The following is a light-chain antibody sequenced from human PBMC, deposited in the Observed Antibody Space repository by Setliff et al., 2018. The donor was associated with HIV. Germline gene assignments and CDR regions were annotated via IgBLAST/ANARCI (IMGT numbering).Light chain of an antibody. V-gene: IGLV2-23*01. J-gene: IGLJ1*01. Sequence: SVLTQPASVSGSPGQSITISCTGTSNDVGRYDLVSWYQQQPGKPPKLMIYQASKRPSGVSNRFSGSKSGNTASLTISGLQAEDEADYYCCSNTGSNTYVFGTGTKVTVL. CDR2: QAS. CDR3: CSNTGSNTYV. CDR1: SNDVGRYDL.